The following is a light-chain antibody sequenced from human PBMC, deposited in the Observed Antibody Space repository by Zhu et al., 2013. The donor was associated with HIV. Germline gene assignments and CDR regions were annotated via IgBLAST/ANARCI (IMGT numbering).Light chain of an antibody. V-gene: IGKV3-11*01. Sequence: EIVMTQSPATLSVSPGERATLSCRASQSILSNLAWYQQKPGQAPRLLIYGASTRATGITDRFSGSGSGTDFTLTITSLEREDFAVYYCQQRSTWPPTFGQGTKVEIK. J-gene: IGKJ2*01. CDR3: QQRSTWPPT. CDR2: GAS. CDR1: QSILSN.